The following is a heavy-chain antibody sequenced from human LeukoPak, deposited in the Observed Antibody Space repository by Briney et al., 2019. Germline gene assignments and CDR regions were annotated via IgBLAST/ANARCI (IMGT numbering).Heavy chain of an antibody. CDR3: ARDGDYGDFDY. V-gene: IGHV4-59*01. CDR1: GGSISSYY. CDR2: IYYSGST. D-gene: IGHD4-17*01. J-gene: IGHJ4*02. Sequence: SETLSLTCTVSGGSISSYYWSWIRQPPGKGLEWIGYIYYSGSTNYNPSLKSRVTISVDTSKNQFSLKLSSVTAADTAVYYFARDGDYGDFDYWGQGTLVTVPS.